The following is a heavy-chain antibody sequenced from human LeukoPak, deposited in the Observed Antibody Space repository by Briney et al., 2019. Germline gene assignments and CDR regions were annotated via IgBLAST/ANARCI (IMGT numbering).Heavy chain of an antibody. CDR1: GGPFNNYY. V-gene: IGHV4-4*07. Sequence: SETLSLTCTVSGGPFNNYYWNWIRQSAEKGLEWIGRIYTSGSTNYNPSLKSRVTISVDTSKNQFSLKLSSVTAADTAVYYCASSRLAAGISDYWGQGTLVTVSS. J-gene: IGHJ4*02. CDR2: IYTSGST. D-gene: IGHD6-13*01. CDR3: ASSRLAAGISDY.